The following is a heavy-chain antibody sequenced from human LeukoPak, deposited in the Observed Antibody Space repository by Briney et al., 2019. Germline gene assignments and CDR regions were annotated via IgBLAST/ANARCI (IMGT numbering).Heavy chain of an antibody. J-gene: IGHJ3*02. CDR1: GYSTSTGNY. D-gene: IGHD3-16*01. CDR3: ARVGGAFDI. V-gene: IGHV4-38-2*01. CDR2: VYHSGST. Sequence: SETLSLTCAVSGYSTSTGNYWGWIRRPPGKGLEWIGSVYHSGSTYYNPSLKSRVTISVDTSKNQFSLRLSSVIAADTAEYYCARVGGAFDIWGQGTTVTVSS.